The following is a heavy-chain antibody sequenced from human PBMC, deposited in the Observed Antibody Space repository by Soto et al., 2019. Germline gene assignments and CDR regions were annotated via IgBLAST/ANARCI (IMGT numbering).Heavy chain of an antibody. CDR3: AREPFPGIAVAGEIGYYYYGMDV. V-gene: IGHV1-46*01. Sequence: ASVKVSCKASGYTFTSYYMHWVRQAPGQGLEWMGIINPSGGSTSYAQKFQGRVTMTRDTSTSTVYMELSSLRSEDTAVYYCAREPFPGIAVAGEIGYYYYGMDVWGQGTTVTVPS. CDR1: GYTFTSYY. D-gene: IGHD6-19*01. J-gene: IGHJ6*02. CDR2: INPSGGST.